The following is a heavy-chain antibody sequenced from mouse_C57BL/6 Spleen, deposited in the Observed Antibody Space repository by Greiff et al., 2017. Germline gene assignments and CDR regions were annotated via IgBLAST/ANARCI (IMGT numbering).Heavy chain of an antibody. V-gene: IGHV1-39*01. CDR2: INPNYGTT. D-gene: IGHD1-1*01. J-gene: IGHJ2*01. CDR1: GYSFTDYN. CDR3: ARRRGYGSSHFDY. Sequence: VHVKQSGPELVKPGASVKISCKASGYSFTDYNMNWVKQSNGKSLEWIGVINPNYGTTSYNQKFKGKATLTVDQSSSTAYMQLNSLTSEDSAVYYCARRRGYGSSHFDYWGQGTTLTVSS.